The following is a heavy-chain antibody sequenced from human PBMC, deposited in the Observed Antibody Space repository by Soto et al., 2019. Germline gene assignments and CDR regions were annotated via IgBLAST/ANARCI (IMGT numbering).Heavy chain of an antibody. CDR1: GYIFTSFY. D-gene: IGHD2-15*01. Sequence: QVLLVQSGAEVKKPGASVKVSCKASGYIFTSFYMHWVRQAPGQGLEWMGIINPSGGRASYTQKVQGRLFVTRDTSTRTVYMELSSLRSEDTAVYYCARDSDIVVSSVPMGAGYYYNALDIWGQGTTVTVSS. J-gene: IGHJ6*02. V-gene: IGHV1-46*01. CDR2: INPSGGRA. CDR3: ARDSDIVVSSVPMGAGYYYNALDI.